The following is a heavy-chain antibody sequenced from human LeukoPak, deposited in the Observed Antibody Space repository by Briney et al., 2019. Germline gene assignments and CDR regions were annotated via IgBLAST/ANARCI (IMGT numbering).Heavy chain of an antibody. V-gene: IGHV3-15*01. CDR3: TTVLRYFLAMDY. D-gene: IGHD3-9*01. CDR2: IKSKTDGGTT. CDR1: GFTFINAW. Sequence: GGSLRLSCAASGFTFINAWMSWVRQAPGKGLEWVGRIKSKTDGGTTDYAAPVKGRFTISRDDSKNTLYLQMNSLKTEDTAVYYCTTVLRYFLAMDYWGQGTLVTVSS. J-gene: IGHJ4*02.